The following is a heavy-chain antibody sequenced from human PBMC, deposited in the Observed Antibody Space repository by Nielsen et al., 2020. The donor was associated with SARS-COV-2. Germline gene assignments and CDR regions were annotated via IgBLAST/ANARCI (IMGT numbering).Heavy chain of an antibody. CDR2: ISYDGSNK. V-gene: IGHV3-30*03. D-gene: IGHD2-2*01. CDR3: ARDDCSSTSCYGYYYGMDV. Sequence: WIRQPPGKGLEWVAVISYDGSNKYYADSVKGRFTISRDNSKNTLYLQMNSLRAEDTAVYYCARDDCSSTSCYGYYYGMDVWGQGTTVTVSS. J-gene: IGHJ6*02.